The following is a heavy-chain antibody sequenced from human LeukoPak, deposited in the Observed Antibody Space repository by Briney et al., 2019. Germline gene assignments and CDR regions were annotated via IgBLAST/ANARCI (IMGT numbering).Heavy chain of an antibody. Sequence: ASVKVSCKASGYTFTGYYMYWVRQAPGQRLEWMGWINAGKGNTKYSQKFQGRVTITRDTSANTAYMELSSLRSEDTAVYYCARDHYEQLIDYWGQGTPVTVSS. CDR3: ARDHYEQLIDY. J-gene: IGHJ4*02. CDR2: INAGKGNT. V-gene: IGHV1-3*01. CDR1: GYTFTGYY. D-gene: IGHD6-13*01.